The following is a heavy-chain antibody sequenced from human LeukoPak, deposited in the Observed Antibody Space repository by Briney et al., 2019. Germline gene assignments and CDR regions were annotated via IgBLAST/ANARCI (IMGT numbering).Heavy chain of an antibody. V-gene: IGHV3-7*03. Sequence: SGESLRLSCAASAFTFSNYWMNWVRQAPGKGLEWVANIKQDGSEKHHVDSVKGRFTISRDNAKNSLYLQMNSLTAEDTAVYYCARGGVTFDYWGQGTLVTVSS. CDR3: ARGGVTFDY. CDR1: AFTFSNYW. CDR2: IKQDGSEK. J-gene: IGHJ4*02. D-gene: IGHD2-8*02.